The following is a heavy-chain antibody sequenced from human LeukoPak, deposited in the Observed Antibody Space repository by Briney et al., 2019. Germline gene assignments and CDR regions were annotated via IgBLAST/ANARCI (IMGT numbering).Heavy chain of an antibody. D-gene: IGHD2-2*01. CDR3: ATSPRIVVPAARRGFDY. J-gene: IGHJ4*02. Sequence: ASVKVSCKVSGYTLTELSMHWVRQAPGKALEWMGGFDPEDGETIYAQKFQGRVTMTEDTSTDTAYMELSSLRSEDTAVYYCATSPRIVVPAARRGFDYWGQGTLVTVSS. CDR1: GYTLTELS. CDR2: FDPEDGET. V-gene: IGHV1-24*01.